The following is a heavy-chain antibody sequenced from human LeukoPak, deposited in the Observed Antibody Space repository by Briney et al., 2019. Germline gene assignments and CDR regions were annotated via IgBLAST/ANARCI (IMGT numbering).Heavy chain of an antibody. CDR3: AGHHPRNTVDF. CDR1: GASFSGYY. D-gene: IGHD2/OR15-2a*01. Sequence: SETLSLTCAVYGASFSGYYWSWIRQPPGKGLEWIGEINHSGSTNYNPSLKSRVTISLDTSKNQFSLKLSSVTAADTAVYYCAGHHPRNTVDFWGQGTLVTVSS. CDR2: INHSGST. V-gene: IGHV4-34*01. J-gene: IGHJ4*02.